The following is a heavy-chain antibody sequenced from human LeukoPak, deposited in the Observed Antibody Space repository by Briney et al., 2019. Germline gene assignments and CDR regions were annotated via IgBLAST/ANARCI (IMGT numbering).Heavy chain of an antibody. CDR3: ARGPYSSSWHDMDV. CDR2: ISGSGGST. J-gene: IGHJ6*03. Sequence: GGSLRLSCAASGFTFSSYAMSWVRQAPGKGLEWVSAISGSGGSTYYADSVKGRFTISRDNAKNSLYLQMNSLRAEDTAVYYCARGPYSSSWHDMDVWGKGTTVTISS. V-gene: IGHV3-23*01. CDR1: GFTFSSYA. D-gene: IGHD6-13*01.